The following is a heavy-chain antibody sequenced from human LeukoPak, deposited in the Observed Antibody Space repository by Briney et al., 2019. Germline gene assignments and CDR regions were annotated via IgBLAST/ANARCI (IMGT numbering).Heavy chain of an antibody. CDR1: GGSFSGYY. V-gene: IGHV4-34*01. D-gene: IGHD5-12*01. Sequence: PSETLSLTCAVYGGSFSGYYWSWIRQPPGKGLEWIGEINHSGSTNYNPALKSRVTISVDTSKNQFPLKLSSVTAADTAVYYCARRYIVATIDYWDQGTLVTVSS. CDR2: INHSGST. CDR3: ARRYIVATIDY. J-gene: IGHJ4*02.